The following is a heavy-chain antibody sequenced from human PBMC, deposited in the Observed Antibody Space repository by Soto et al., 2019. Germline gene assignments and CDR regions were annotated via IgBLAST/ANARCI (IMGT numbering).Heavy chain of an antibody. J-gene: IGHJ4*02. D-gene: IGHD1-26*01. CDR2: ITWNGGSA. CDR3: AEDIYTRSYQATFDY. V-gene: IGHV3-43*01. Sequence: AGGSLRLSCAASGFTFDDYTMHWVRQAPGKGLEWVSLITWNGGSAYYADSVKGRFTISRDNSKNSLYLQMNSRRTEDTALYYCAEDIYTRSYQATFDYWGQGTLVTVSS. CDR1: GFTFDDYT.